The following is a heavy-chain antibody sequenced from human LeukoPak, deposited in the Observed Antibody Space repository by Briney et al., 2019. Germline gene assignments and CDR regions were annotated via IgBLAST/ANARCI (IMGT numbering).Heavy chain of an antibody. Sequence: SVKISCKASGGTFSSYAISWVRQAPGQGLEWMGGIIPIFGTANYAQKFQGRVTITTDESTSTAYMELSSLRSEDTAVYYCARDSFYCSSTSCYGRYFDYWGQGTLVTVSS. CDR3: ARDSFYCSSTSCYGRYFDY. CDR1: GGTFSSYA. CDR2: IIPIFGTA. J-gene: IGHJ4*02. D-gene: IGHD2-2*01. V-gene: IGHV1-69*05.